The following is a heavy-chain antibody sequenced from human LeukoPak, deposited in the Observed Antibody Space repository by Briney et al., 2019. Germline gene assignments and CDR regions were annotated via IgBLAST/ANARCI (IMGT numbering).Heavy chain of an antibody. V-gene: IGHV3-23*01. J-gene: IGHJ4*02. CDR2: ISGDGGTI. CDR3: AKDSYDYVWGSYRNPDY. Sequence: GGSLRLSCAASGFTFSTYAMSWVRQAPGKGLEWVSAISGDGGTIYYADSVKGRFTISRDNSKNTLYLQMNSLRAEDTAVYYCAKDSYDYVWGSYRNPDYWGQGTLVTVSS. CDR1: GFTFSTYA. D-gene: IGHD3-16*02.